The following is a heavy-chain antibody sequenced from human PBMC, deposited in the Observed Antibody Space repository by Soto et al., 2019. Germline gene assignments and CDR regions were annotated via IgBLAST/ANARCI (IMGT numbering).Heavy chain of an antibody. CDR1: GYTFTTYD. J-gene: IGHJ6*02. V-gene: IGHV1-8*01. CDR2: MSPNSGAT. D-gene: IGHD1-1*01. Sequence: QVQLVQSGAEVTKPGASVKVSCRASGYTFTTYDINWVRQATGQGLEWMGWMSPNSGATGYAQKFQGRVTMPRDSSINTAYMELSNLRSEDTAIYYCARGVDAGVDVWGQGTTVTVSS. CDR3: ARGVDAGVDV.